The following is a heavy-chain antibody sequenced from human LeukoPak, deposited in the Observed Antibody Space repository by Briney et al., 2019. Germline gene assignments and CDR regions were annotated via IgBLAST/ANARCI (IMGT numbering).Heavy chain of an antibody. J-gene: IGHJ3*02. D-gene: IGHD2-15*01. CDR1: GFTFSSYE. Sequence: PGGSLRLSCAASGFTFSSYEMNWVRQAPGKGLEWVSYISSSGSTIYYADSVKGRFTISRDNAKKSLYLQMNSLRGDDTAVYYCARGASVVAGNDNAFDIWGPGTMVTVSS. CDR2: ISSSGSTI. CDR3: ARGASVVAGNDNAFDI. V-gene: IGHV3-48*03.